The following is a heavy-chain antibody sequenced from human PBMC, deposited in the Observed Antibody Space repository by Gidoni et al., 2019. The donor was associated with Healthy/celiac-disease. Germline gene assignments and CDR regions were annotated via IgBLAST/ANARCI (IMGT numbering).Heavy chain of an antibody. J-gene: IGHJ4*02. CDR2: ISYDGSNK. D-gene: IGHD3-3*01. V-gene: IGHV3-30*18. Sequence: QVQLVESGGGVVQPGRSLRLSCAASGFTFSRYGMHWVRQAPGKGLEWVAVISYDGSNKYYADSVKGRFTISRDNSKNTLYLQMNSLRAEDTAVYYCAKSPRYYDFWSGYDWYFDYWGQGTLVTVSS. CDR1: GFTFSRYG. CDR3: AKSPRYYDFWSGYDWYFDY.